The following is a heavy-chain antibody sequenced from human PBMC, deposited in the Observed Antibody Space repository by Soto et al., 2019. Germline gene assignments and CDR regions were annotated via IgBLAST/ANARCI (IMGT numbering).Heavy chain of an antibody. D-gene: IGHD3-10*01. CDR3: AKGPTIRGVVIPNYYYYSDVDV. J-gene: IGHJ6*03. CDR2: ISYDGSNK. Sequence: GGSLRLSCAASGFTFSSYGMHWVRQAPGKGLEWVAVISYDGSNKYYSDTVKCRFTISRDNSKNTPYRQKNTPTTHDTASHYYAKGPTIRGVVIPNYYYYSDVDVWGKGNTVSV. CDR1: GFTFSSYG. V-gene: IGHV3-30*18.